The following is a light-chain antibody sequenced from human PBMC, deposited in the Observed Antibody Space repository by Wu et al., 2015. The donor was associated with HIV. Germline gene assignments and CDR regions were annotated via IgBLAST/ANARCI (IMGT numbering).Light chain of an antibody. J-gene: IGKJ3*01. Sequence: DIQMTQSPSSLSASVGDRVTITCRASQTITTYLSWYQQKPGKAPNLLIYTASTLHSGVPSRFSGSGSGTNFTLTIASLQPEDFATYYCQQSYDNSPFTFGPGTRVDVK. CDR3: QQSYDNSPFT. CDR1: QTITTY. CDR2: TAS. V-gene: IGKV1-39*01.